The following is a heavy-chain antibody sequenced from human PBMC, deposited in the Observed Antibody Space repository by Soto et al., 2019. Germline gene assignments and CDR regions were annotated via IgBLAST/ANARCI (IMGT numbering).Heavy chain of an antibody. CDR3: ARGDPLLWFGEKLSYGMDV. J-gene: IGHJ6*02. Sequence: SETLSLTCAVSGGSISSGGYSWSWIRQPPGKGLEWIGYMYHSASTYYNPSLKSRVTISIDRSKNQFSLKLSSVTAADTAEDYCARGDPLLWFGEKLSYGMDVGAQGPPATVSS. CDR2: MYHSAST. D-gene: IGHD3-10*01. V-gene: IGHV4-30-2*01. CDR1: GGSISSGGYS.